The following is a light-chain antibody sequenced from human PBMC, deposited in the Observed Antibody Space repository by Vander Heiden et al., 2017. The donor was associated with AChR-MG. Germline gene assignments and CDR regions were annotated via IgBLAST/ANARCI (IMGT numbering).Light chain of an antibody. V-gene: IGKV3-11*01. CDR1: QSVDNF. CDR2: DAS. Sequence: EIVLTQSPATLPLSQGERATLSCRASQSVDNFLAWYQQRPAQAPSLLIYDASNRATGIPARFSGSGSGTDFTLTISSLEPEDFAVFYCQQRSNWPRTFGGGTKVEIK. J-gene: IGKJ4*01. CDR3: QQRSNWPRT.